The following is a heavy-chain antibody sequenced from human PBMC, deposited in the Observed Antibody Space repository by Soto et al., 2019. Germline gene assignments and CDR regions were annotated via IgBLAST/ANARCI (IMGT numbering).Heavy chain of an antibody. CDR1: GFTFDDYA. Sequence: EVQLVESGGGLVQPGRSLRLSCAASGFTFDDYAMHWVRQAPGKGLEWVSGISWNSGSIGYADSVKGRFTISRDNAKNSLYLQMNSLRAEDTAVYYCAKLYSGYDFRSTVDAFDIWGQGTMVTVSS. J-gene: IGHJ3*02. V-gene: IGHV3-9*01. D-gene: IGHD5-12*01. CDR2: ISWNSGSI. CDR3: AKLYSGYDFRSTVDAFDI.